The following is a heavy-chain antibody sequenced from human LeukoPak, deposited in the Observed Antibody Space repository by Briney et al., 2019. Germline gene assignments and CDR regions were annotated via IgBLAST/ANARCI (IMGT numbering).Heavy chain of an antibody. CDR2: ISYDGSNK. Sequence: PGRSLRLSCAASGFTFSSYAMHWVRQAPGKGLEWVAVISYDGSNKYYADSVKGRFTISRDNSKNTLYLQMNSLGAEDTAVYYCASLTLYTDTEKDFDYWGQGTLVTVSS. CDR3: ASLTLYTDTEKDFDY. J-gene: IGHJ4*02. D-gene: IGHD3-16*01. V-gene: IGHV3-30-3*01. CDR1: GFTFSSYA.